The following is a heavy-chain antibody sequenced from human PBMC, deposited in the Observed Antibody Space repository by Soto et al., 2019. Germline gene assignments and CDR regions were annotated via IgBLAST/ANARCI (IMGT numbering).Heavy chain of an antibody. CDR2: ISSSGSTI. D-gene: IGHD3-10*01. V-gene: IGHV3-11*01. CDR3: ASLYGSGSYFGYYYGMDV. Sequence: QVQLVESGGGLVKPGGSLRLSCAASGFTFSEYYMSWILQAPGKGLEWVSYISSSGSTIYYADSVKGRFTISRDNAKNALYLQMNSLRAEDTAVYYCASLYGSGSYFGYYYGMDVWGQGTTVTVSS. J-gene: IGHJ6*02. CDR1: GFTFSEYY.